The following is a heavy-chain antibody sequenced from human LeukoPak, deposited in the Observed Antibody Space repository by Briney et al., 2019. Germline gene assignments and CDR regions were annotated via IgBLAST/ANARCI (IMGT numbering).Heavy chain of an antibody. Sequence: PSETLSLTCTVSGGSISSSSYYWSWIRQHPGKGLEWIGYIYYTGSTYYNPSLKSRVTISVDTSKNQFSLKLSSVTAADTAVYYCARGGFSRDFYYYFDYWGQGSLVTVSS. CDR1: GGSISSSSYY. CDR3: ARGGFSRDFYYYFDY. V-gene: IGHV4-31*03. D-gene: IGHD3-22*01. J-gene: IGHJ4*02. CDR2: IYYTGST.